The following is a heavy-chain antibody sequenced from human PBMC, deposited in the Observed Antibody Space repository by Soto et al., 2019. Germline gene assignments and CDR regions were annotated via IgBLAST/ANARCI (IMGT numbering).Heavy chain of an antibody. Sequence: SETLSLTCVVSGYSIKRGYYLVLIRQPPGKGLEYIGSVYHSGGTFYNPSLKSRVTISADTSKNLFSLMLSSVTAADTAVYFCAGTDSYTSGLDYWGQGTLVTVSS. CDR2: VYHSGGT. CDR3: AGTDSYTSGLDY. CDR1: GYSIKRGYY. V-gene: IGHV4-38-2*01. J-gene: IGHJ4*02. D-gene: IGHD6-19*01.